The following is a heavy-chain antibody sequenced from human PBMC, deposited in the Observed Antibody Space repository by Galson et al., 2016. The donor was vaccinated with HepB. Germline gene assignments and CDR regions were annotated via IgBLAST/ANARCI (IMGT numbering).Heavy chain of an antibody. CDR3: ARQACTNCNPFDY. CDR1: GFTLSSYG. D-gene: IGHD1-1*01. CDR2: IWYDGVNT. V-gene: IGHV3-33*01. Sequence: SLRLSCAASGFTLSSYGIHWVRQAPGKGLEWVAVIWYDGVNTYYADSVKGRFTISRDNSKNTLYLQMNSLRAEDTAVYYCARQACTNCNPFDYWGQGTLVTVSS. J-gene: IGHJ4*02.